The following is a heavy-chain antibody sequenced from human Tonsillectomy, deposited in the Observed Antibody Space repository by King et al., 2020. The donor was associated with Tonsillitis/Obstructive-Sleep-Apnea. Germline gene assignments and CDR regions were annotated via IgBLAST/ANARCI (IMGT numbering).Heavy chain of an antibody. V-gene: IGHV3-30*03. CDR1: GFTFINYG. CDR3: AAGGYQVLLEYFQR. CDR2: ISYDGFNK. D-gene: IGHD2-2*01. Sequence: VQLVESGGGVVQPGRSLRLSCAASGFTFINYGMHWVRQAPGKGLEWVAVISYDGFNKYYADSVKGRFTISRDNSKNTLYLQMNSLRVEETAVYYCAAGGYQVLLEYFQRWGQGTLGTVSS. J-gene: IGHJ1*01.